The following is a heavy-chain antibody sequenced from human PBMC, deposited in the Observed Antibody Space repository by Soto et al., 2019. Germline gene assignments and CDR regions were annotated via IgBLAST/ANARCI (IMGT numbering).Heavy chain of an antibody. D-gene: IGHD2-2*01. J-gene: IGHJ4*02. CDR3: AKHEGYCSTTTCSNFDY. CDR1: GFTFTSYW. Sequence: GESLKISCKGSGFTFTSYWIAWVRQMPGKGLEWMGIIYPGDSDASYSPSYQGQVTISADKSINTAYLHCSRLKDSETAIYYAAKHEGYCSTTTCSNFDYWGQGTLVTVSS. V-gene: IGHV5-51*01. CDR2: IYPGDSDA.